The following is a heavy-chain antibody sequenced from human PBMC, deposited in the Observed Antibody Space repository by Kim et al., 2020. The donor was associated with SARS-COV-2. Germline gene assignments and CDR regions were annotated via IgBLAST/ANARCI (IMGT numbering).Heavy chain of an antibody. V-gene: IGHV3-30*01. J-gene: IGHJ4*02. D-gene: IGHD6-19*01. Sequence: SDRSYADSVKCRFTISRDNSKNTLYLQMNSLRVEDTALYYCAGRSGDLDYWGQGTLVTVSS. CDR3: AGRSGDLDY. CDR2: SDR.